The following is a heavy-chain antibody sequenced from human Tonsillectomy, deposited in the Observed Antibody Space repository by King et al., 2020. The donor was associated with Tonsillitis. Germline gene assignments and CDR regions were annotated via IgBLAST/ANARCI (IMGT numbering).Heavy chain of an antibody. J-gene: IGHJ4*02. CDR1: GFTFGSYW. Sequence: VQLVESGGALVQPGGSLRLSCAASGFTFGSYWMNWVRQAPGKGLEWVANIKQDGRGKNYVDSVKGRFTISRDNAKNSLYLQMNSLRAEDTAIYYCAKDSSGSLDYWGQGTLVTVSS. CDR2: IKQDGRGK. D-gene: IGHD1-26*01. CDR3: AKDSSGSLDY. V-gene: IGHV3-7*01.